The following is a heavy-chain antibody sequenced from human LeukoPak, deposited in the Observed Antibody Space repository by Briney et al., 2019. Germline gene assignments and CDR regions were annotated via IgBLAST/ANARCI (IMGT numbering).Heavy chain of an antibody. Sequence: SETLSLTCTVSGDSISSSSYCWDWIRQPPGKGLEWIGNIYNSANTHYNPSLKSRVTISVDTSKNQFSLKLSSVTAADTAVYYCARSGCSYGHAFDIWGQGTMVTVSS. CDR2: IYNSANT. CDR3: ARSGCSYGHAFDI. D-gene: IGHD5-18*01. CDR1: GDSISSSSYC. V-gene: IGHV4-39*01. J-gene: IGHJ3*02.